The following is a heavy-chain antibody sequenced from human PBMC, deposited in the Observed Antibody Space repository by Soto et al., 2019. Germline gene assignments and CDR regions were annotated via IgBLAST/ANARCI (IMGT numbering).Heavy chain of an antibody. Sequence: EVQLVESGGGLVQPGGSLRLSCAASGRTVSTNPMSWVRQAPGKGLEWVSVIYTGGGTHYADSVKGRFTISRDNSKNTVNLQMNSLRPEDTAVYYCARDGSGHWGQGTLVTVSS. J-gene: IGHJ4*02. CDR1: GRTVSTNP. V-gene: IGHV3-66*01. CDR3: ARDGSGH. CDR2: IYTGGGT.